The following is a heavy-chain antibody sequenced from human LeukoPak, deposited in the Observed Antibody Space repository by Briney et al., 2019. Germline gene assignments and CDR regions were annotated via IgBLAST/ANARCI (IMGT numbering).Heavy chain of an antibody. CDR1: GGSISSSSAY. V-gene: IGHV4-39*01. Sequence: PSETLSLTCTVSGGSISSSSAYWGWIRQPPGKGLEWIGSIYYTENTYYNPSLESRVTISADTSKNQFSLTLGSVSATDTAVYYCASPRGFSYGYFDYWGQGTLVTVSS. J-gene: IGHJ4*02. CDR3: ASPRGFSYGYFDY. D-gene: IGHD5-18*01. CDR2: IYYTENT.